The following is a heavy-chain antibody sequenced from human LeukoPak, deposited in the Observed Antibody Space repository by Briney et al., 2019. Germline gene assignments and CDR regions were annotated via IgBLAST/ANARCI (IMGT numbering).Heavy chain of an antibody. CDR3: ARGSMPKPYYFDY. Sequence: SETLSLTRAVSGGSISSGGYSWSWIRQPPGKGLEWIGYIYHSGSTYYNPSLKSRVTISVDRSKNQFSLKLSSVTAAGTAVYYCARGSMPKPYYFDYWGQGTLVTVSS. V-gene: IGHV4-30-2*01. CDR1: GGSISSGGYS. D-gene: IGHD1-26*01. CDR2: IYHSGST. J-gene: IGHJ4*02.